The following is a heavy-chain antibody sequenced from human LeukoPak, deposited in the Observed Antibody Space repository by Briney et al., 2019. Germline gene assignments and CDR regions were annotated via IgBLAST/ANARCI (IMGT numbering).Heavy chain of an antibody. J-gene: IGHJ5*02. Sequence: ASVTVSCKASGGTFSSYAISWVRQAPGQGLEWMGGIIPIFGTANYAQKFQRRVTITADESTSTDYMELSSLRSEDTAVYYCARLPNTTPRKDWFDPWGQGTLVTVSS. CDR3: ARLPNTTPRKDWFDP. CDR1: GGTFSSYA. CDR2: IIPIFGTA. D-gene: IGHD1-1*01. V-gene: IGHV1-69*13.